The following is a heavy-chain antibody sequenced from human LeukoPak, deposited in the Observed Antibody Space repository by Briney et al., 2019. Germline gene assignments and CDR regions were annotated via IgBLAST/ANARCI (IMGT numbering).Heavy chain of an antibody. Sequence: GESLKISCKGSGYSFTSYWIGWVRQMPGKGLEWMGIICPGDSDTRYSPSFQGQVTISADKSISTAYLQWSSLKASDTAMYYCARTLSIMVRGVALGGGMDVWGQGTTVTVSS. CDR3: ARTLSIMVRGVALGGGMDV. J-gene: IGHJ6*02. CDR2: ICPGDSDT. V-gene: IGHV5-51*01. CDR1: GYSFTSYW. D-gene: IGHD3-10*01.